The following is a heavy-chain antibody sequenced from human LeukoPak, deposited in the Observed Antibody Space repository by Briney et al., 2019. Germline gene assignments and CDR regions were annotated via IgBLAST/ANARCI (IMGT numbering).Heavy chain of an antibody. Sequence: PSETLSLTCTVSGGSIIGYYWTWIRQPAGRGLEWIGRIYTSGSTNYNPSLKSRVTMSVDTSKNQFSLKLSSVTAADTAVYYCARVRADGDSSGYYYRWGYFDYWGQGTLVTVSS. D-gene: IGHD3-22*01. V-gene: IGHV4-4*07. J-gene: IGHJ4*02. CDR1: GGSIIGYY. CDR3: ARVRADGDSSGYYYRWGYFDY. CDR2: IYTSGST.